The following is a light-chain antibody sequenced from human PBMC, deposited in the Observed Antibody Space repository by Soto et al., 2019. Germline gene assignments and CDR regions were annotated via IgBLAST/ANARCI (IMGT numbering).Light chain of an antibody. J-gene: IGLJ1*01. Sequence: QSALTQPPSASGSPGQSVTISCTGTSSDVGGYNYVSWYQQHPGKAPKVVIYEVSKRPSGVPDRFSGSKSGNTASLTVSGLQAEDEADYYCTSYVGGNIHYVFGTGTKLTVL. V-gene: IGLV2-8*01. CDR1: SSDVGGYNY. CDR2: EVS. CDR3: TSYVGGNIHYV.